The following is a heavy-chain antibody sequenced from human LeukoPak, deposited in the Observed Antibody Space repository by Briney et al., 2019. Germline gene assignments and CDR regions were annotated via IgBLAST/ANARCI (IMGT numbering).Heavy chain of an antibody. J-gene: IGHJ6*03. Sequence: GASVKVSCKASGYTFTSYDINWVRQATGQGLEWMGWMNPNSGNTGYAQKFQGRVTITRNTSISTAYMELSSLRSEDTAVYYCARDGGYGDNVIDYYYYMDVWGKGTTVTISS. CDR2: MNPNSGNT. D-gene: IGHD4-17*01. CDR3: ARDGGYGDNVIDYYYYMDV. V-gene: IGHV1-8*03. CDR1: GYTFTSYD.